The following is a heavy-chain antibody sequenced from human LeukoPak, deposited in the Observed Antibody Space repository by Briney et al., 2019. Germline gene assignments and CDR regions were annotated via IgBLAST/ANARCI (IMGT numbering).Heavy chain of an antibody. Sequence: PSETLSLTCAVYGGSFDQYYWSWLRQAPGEGLVWIGEISAGGSTNYSPSLKSRVTMSIDTSKNQFSLRVTSVTAADTALYFCARGGRYIGNAYFYPSSSVFDYWGQGTLVTVSS. CDR3: ARGGRYIGNAYFYPSSSVFDY. D-gene: IGHD1-1*01. V-gene: IGHV4-34*01. J-gene: IGHJ4*02. CDR2: ISAGGST. CDR1: GGSFDQYY.